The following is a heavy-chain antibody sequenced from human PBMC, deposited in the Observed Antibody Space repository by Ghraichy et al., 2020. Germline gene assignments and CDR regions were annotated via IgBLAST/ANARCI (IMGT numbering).Heavy chain of an antibody. Sequence: ASVKVSCKASGYTFTSYDINWVRQATGQGLEWMGWMNPNSGNTGYAQKFQGRVTMTRNTSISTAYMELSSLRSEDTAVYYCVRGRKAAAAGSYFDYWGQGTLVTVSS. J-gene: IGHJ4*02. D-gene: IGHD6-13*01. CDR1: GYTFTSYD. V-gene: IGHV1-8*01. CDR2: MNPNSGNT. CDR3: VRGRKAAAAGSYFDY.